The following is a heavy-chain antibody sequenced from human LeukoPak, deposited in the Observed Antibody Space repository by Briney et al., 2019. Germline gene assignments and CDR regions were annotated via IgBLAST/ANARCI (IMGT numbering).Heavy chain of an antibody. CDR1: GDSVSSYDAT. CDR3: ARVSSRAFDV. J-gene: IGHJ3*01. Sequence: SQTLSLTCGISGDSVSSYDATWNWVRQSPSRGREWLGRTYYRSKWGNDYAVSVKSRITINPDTSKNQFSLHLNSVTPEDTAVYYCARVSSRAFDVWGQGTMVTVSP. D-gene: IGHD6-6*01. V-gene: IGHV6-1*01. CDR2: TYYRSKWGN.